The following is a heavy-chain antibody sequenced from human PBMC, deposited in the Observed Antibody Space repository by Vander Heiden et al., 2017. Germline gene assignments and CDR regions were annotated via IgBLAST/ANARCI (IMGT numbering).Heavy chain of an antibody. CDR1: GGSISSGGYY. CDR2: IYYSGST. CDR3: ARDSRKKRAGYYYGMDV. V-gene: IGHV4-31*03. J-gene: IGHJ6*02. D-gene: IGHD2-2*01. Sequence: QVQLQESGPGLVKPSQTLSLTCTVSGGSISSGGYYWSWIRQHPGKGLEWIGYIYYSGSTYYNPSLNSRVTISVDTSKNQFSLKLSSVTAADPAVYYCARDSRKKRAGYYYGMDVWCQGTTVNVSS.